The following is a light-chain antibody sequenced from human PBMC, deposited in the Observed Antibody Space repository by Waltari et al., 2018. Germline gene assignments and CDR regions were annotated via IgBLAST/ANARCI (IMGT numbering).Light chain of an antibody. CDR3: QQRSNWPT. J-gene: IGKJ3*01. CDR2: DAS. CDR1: QSVSSY. Sequence: EIVLTQSPATLYLSPGERATLPCRASQSVSSYLAWYQQKPGQAPRLLIYDASNRATGIPARFSGSGSGTDFTLTISSLEPEDFAVYYCQQRSNWPTFGPGTKVDIK. V-gene: IGKV3-11*01.